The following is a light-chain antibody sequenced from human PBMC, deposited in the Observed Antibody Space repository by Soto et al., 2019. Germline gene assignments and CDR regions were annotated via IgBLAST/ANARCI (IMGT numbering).Light chain of an antibody. CDR1: SSDVGGYNY. CDR3: SSYTGSVNLV. CDR2: EVT. Sequence: QSVLTQPASVSGSPGQSITISCTGTSSDVGGYNYVSWYQQHPGKAPKLMIYEVTKRPSGVSARFTGSKSGNTASLTISGLQADDEAQYYCSSYTGSVNLVFGGGTKLTVL. J-gene: IGLJ2*01. V-gene: IGLV2-14*01.